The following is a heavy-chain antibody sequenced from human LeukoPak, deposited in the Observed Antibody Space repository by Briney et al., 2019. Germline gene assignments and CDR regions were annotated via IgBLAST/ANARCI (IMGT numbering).Heavy chain of an antibody. CDR1: GFTFSTYG. D-gene: IGHD4-17*01. CDR3: TVTTLGY. Sequence: GGSLRLSCAASGFTFSTYGVHWVRQAPRKGLEWVAFIRYDGGNKFYAESVKGRFTISRDNSKNTLYLQMNRLRTEDTAVYYCTVTTLGYWGQGTLVTVSS. CDR2: IRYDGGNK. V-gene: IGHV3-30*02. J-gene: IGHJ4*02.